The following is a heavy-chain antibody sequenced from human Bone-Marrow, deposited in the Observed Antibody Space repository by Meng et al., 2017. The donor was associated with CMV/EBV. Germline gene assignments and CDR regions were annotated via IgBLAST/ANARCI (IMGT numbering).Heavy chain of an antibody. CDR2: INPNDDT. J-gene: IGHJ4*02. D-gene: IGHD6-19*01. Sequence: IPLGQIGGEVKKPGASVKVSCTASGYTVTDYYIHWVRQAPGQWLEWMGWINPNDDTNYEQNFQGRVTMTRDMSINTVYMELGRLTSDDTAVYYCARSSGWSRFDYWGLGTLVTVSS. CDR1: GYTVTDYY. CDR3: ARSSGWSRFDY. V-gene: IGHV1-2*02.